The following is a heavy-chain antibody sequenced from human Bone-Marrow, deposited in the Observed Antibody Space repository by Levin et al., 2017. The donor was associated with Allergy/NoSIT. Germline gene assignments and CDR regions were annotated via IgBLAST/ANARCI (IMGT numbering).Heavy chain of an antibody. CDR3: ARGHYYGSGSYYNPNWFDP. J-gene: IGHJ5*02. CDR2: VNPSGGST. V-gene: IGHV1-46*01. Sequence: GESLKISCKASGYTFTNYYLHWVRQAPGQGLEWMGGVNPSGGSTSYAQKFQGRLTMTRGTSTSTVYMDLSSLRSEDTAVYYCARGHYYGSGSYYNPNWFDPWGQGTLVTVSS. CDR1: GYTFTNYY. D-gene: IGHD3-10*01.